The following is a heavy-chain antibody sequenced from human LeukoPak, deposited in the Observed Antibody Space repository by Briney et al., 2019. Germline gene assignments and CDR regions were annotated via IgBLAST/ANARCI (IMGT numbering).Heavy chain of an antibody. CDR3: ATHTYYYSSGSFAY. D-gene: IGHD3-10*01. J-gene: IGHJ4*02. CDR2: MNPSSGNT. V-gene: IGHV1-8*01. Sequence: ASVKVSCKASGYTFTSYDINWVRQATGQGPEWMGWMNPSSGNTGYAQTFQGRVYMTRDTSTNTAYLELSSLRSEDTAVYYCATHTYYYSSGSFAYWGQGTLVTVSS. CDR1: GYTFTSYD.